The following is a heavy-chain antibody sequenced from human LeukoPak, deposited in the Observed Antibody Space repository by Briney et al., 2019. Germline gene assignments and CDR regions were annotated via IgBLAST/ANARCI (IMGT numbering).Heavy chain of an antibody. CDR2: ISSSSSYI. CDR1: GFTFSSYS. J-gene: IGHJ4*02. CDR3: ARAEDY. Sequence: GGSLRLSCAASGFTFSSYSMNWVRQAPGKGLEWVSSISSSSSYICYADSVKGRFTISRDNAKNSLYLQMNSLRAEDTAVYYCARAEDYWGQGTLVTVSS. V-gene: IGHV3-21*01.